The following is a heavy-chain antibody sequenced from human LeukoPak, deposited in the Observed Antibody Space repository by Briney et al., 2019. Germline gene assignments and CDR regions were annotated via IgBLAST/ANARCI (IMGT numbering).Heavy chain of an antibody. Sequence: PGGSLRLSCAASGFVFRNYWMSWVRQAPGKGLEWVTNIRQGGTEKYYVDSVKGRFTISRDNAKNSLYLQMNSLRAEDTALYYCTMAFLLSFCGCSGCCGGGFVIWGQGTMVTVSS. D-gene: IGHD2-21*01. V-gene: IGHV3-7*03. CDR3: TMAFLLSFCGCSGCCGGGFVI. J-gene: IGHJ3*02. CDR1: GFVFRNYW. CDR2: IRQGGTEK.